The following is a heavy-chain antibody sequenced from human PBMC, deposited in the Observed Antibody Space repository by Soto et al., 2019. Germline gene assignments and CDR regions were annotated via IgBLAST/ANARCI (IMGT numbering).Heavy chain of an antibody. Sequence: SVKVSCKASGGIFSSYAISWVRQAPGQGLEWMGGIIPIFGTANYAQKFQGRVTITADESTSTAYMGLSSLRSEDTAVYYCARMATILGGAFDIWGQGTMVTVSS. CDR2: IIPIFGTA. J-gene: IGHJ3*02. D-gene: IGHD5-12*01. CDR3: ARMATILGGAFDI. CDR1: GGIFSSYA. V-gene: IGHV1-69*13.